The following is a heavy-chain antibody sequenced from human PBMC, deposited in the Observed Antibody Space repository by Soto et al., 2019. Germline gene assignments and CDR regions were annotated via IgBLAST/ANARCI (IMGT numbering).Heavy chain of an antibody. D-gene: IGHD6-19*01. V-gene: IGHV1-3*01. CDR2: INAGNGNT. CDR3: ARDLGGWTDY. Sequence: QVQLVQSGAEVKKPGASVKVSCKASGYTFTSYAMQWVRQAPGQRLEWMGWINAGNGNTKYSQKFQGRVTITSDTCASSDYMELSSLRSEDTAVYYCARDLGGWTDYWGQGTLFTVSS. CDR1: GYTFTSYA. J-gene: IGHJ4*02.